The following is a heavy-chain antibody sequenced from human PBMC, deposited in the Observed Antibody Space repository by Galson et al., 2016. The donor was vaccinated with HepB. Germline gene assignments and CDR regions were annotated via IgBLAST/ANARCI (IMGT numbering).Heavy chain of an antibody. V-gene: IGHV5-51*01. Sequence: QSGAEVKKPGESLKISCKGSGYFFSNYWIGWVRQMPGKGLEWMGIIYPGDSDTKYSPSFEGQVTISADKSVNTAYLQWSGLKASDTAMYYCARGVGVTSYFDYWGQGTLVIVSS. D-gene: IGHD3-16*01. CDR2: IYPGDSDT. CDR3: ARGVGVTSYFDY. J-gene: IGHJ4*02. CDR1: GYFFSNYW.